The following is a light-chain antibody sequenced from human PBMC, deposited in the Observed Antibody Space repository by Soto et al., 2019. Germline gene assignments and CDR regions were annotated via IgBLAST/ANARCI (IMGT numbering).Light chain of an antibody. CDR1: SSDVGAYKF. Sequence: QSALTQHPSASGSPGQSVTISCTGTSSDVGAYKFVSWYQQNPGKAPKLIIYDVTKRPTGVPDRFSGSKSGNTASLTVSGLQAEDEADYYCSSYAGNSNYVFGSGTKATVL. J-gene: IGLJ1*01. CDR2: DVT. CDR3: SSYAGNSNYV. V-gene: IGLV2-8*01.